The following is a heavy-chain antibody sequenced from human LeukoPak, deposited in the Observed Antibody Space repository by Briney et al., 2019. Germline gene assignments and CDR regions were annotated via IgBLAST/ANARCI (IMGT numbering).Heavy chain of an antibody. V-gene: IGHV4-59*12. CDR1: GGSISSYY. CDR2: IYYSGST. Sequence: SETLSLTCTVSGGSISSYYWSWIRQPPGKGLEWIGYIYYSGSTNYNPSLKSRVTISVDTSKNQFSLKLSSVTAADTAVYYCARGITLYYFDYWGQGTLVTVSS. CDR3: ARGITLYYFDY. J-gene: IGHJ4*02. D-gene: IGHD3-10*01.